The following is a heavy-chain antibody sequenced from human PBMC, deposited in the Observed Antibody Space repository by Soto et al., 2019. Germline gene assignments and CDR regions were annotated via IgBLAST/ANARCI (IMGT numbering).Heavy chain of an antibody. J-gene: IGHJ6*02. CDR1: GFTLSSYN. V-gene: IGHV3-48*02. D-gene: IGHD2-15*01. Sequence: EVQLVESGGGLVQPGGSLRLSCAASGFTLSSYNMNWVRQAPGKGLEWVSYISGSSDTIYYSDSVKGRFTISRDNDKNSLYLQMDSLRDEDTAVYYFARDHGGSTLFVGIYYDFGVDVWGQGTTGTVSS. CDR3: ARDHGGSTLFVGIYYDFGVDV. CDR2: ISGSSDTI.